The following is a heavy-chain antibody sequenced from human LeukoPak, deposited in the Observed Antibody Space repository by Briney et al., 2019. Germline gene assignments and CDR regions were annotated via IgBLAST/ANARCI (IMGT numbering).Heavy chain of an antibody. D-gene: IGHD2-15*01. V-gene: IGHV1-69*04. J-gene: IGHJ4*02. Sequence: ASVKVSCKASGGTFSSYAISWVRQAPEQGLEWMGRIIPILGIANYAQKFQGRVTITADKSTSTAYMELSSLRSEDTAVYYCARAADPGYCSGGSCYTFDYWGQGTLVTVSS. CDR3: ARAADPGYCSGGSCYTFDY. CDR1: GGTFSSYA. CDR2: IIPILGIA.